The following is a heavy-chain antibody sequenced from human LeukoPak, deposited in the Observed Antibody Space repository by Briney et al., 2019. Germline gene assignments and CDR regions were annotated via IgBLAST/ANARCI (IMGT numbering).Heavy chain of an antibody. CDR1: GGSISSYY. Sequence: SETLSLTCTVSGGSISSYYWSWIRQPPGKGLEWIGYIYYSGSTNYNPSLKSRVSISVDTSKNQFSLKLTSVTAADTAVYYCARVEEGYGSGRRENYYYYYMDVWGKGTTVTISS. CDR2: IYYSGST. V-gene: IGHV4-59*01. CDR3: ARVEEGYGSGRRENYYYYYMDV. J-gene: IGHJ6*03. D-gene: IGHD3-10*01.